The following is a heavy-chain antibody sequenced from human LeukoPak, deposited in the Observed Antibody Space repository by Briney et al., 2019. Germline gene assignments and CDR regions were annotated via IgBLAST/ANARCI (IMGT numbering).Heavy chain of an antibody. Sequence: ASVTVSCKASGYTFTRWNFSWVRQAPGQGLEWMGTINPSGGSTSYAQKFQGRVTMTRDTSTSTVYMELSSLRSEDTAVYYCARGGRGEGTGTTRVAFDIWGQGTMVTVSS. CDR2: INPSGGST. J-gene: IGHJ3*02. V-gene: IGHV1-46*01. CDR3: ARGGRGEGTGTTRVAFDI. D-gene: IGHD1-1*01. CDR1: GYTFTRWN.